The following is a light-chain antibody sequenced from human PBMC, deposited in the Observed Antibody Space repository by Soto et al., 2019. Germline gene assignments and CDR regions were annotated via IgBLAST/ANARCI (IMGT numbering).Light chain of an antibody. Sequence: DIQMTQSPSSLSASVGDRVTITCRASQSISSYLNWYQQKPGKAPKLLIYAASSLQSGVPSRFSGSGSGTDFTLTIRRLQPEDFATHYSQQSYRTPQTFVQGTTV. V-gene: IGKV1-39*01. CDR2: AAS. CDR3: QQSYRTPQT. CDR1: QSISSY. J-gene: IGKJ1*01.